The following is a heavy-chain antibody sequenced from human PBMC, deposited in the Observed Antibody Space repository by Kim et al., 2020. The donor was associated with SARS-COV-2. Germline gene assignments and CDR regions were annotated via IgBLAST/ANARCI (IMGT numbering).Heavy chain of an antibody. CDR2: ISYDGSNK. V-gene: IGHV3-30-3*01. Sequence: GGSLRLSCAASGFTFSSYAMHWVRQAPGKGLEWVAVISYDGSNKYYADSVKGRFTISRDNSKNTLYLQMNSLRAEDTAVYYCAREAHVPAAIPYYFDYWGQGTLVTVSS. CDR1: GFTFSSYA. CDR3: AREAHVPAAIPYYFDY. J-gene: IGHJ4*02. D-gene: IGHD2-2*01.